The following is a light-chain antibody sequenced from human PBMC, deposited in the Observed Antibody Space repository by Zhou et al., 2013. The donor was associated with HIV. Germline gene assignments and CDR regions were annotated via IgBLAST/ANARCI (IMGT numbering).Light chain of an antibody. CDR3: LQYNNWPPWT. J-gene: IGKJ1*01. V-gene: IGKV3-15*01. Sequence: EIVMTQSPGTLSVSPGERATLSCRASQSVSRDLAWYQQKPGQAPRLLIYGASSRATGVPARFSGSGSGTEFTLTINNMQSEDFAVYFCLQYNNWPPWTFGQGTKVEVK. CDR1: QSVSRD. CDR2: GAS.